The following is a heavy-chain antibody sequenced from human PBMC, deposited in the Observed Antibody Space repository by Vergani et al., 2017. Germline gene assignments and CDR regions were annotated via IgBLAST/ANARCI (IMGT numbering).Heavy chain of an antibody. CDR3: ATGQAAVAGPFDL. Sequence: EVQLLESGGGLVQPGGSLRLSCAASGFTFSSYAMSWVRQAPGKGLEWVSAISGSGGSTYYADSVKGRFTIARDNSKNTLYLQMTSLRAEETAVYYCATGQAAVAGPFDLWGRGTLVTVSS. CDR2: ISGSGGST. D-gene: IGHD6-19*01. J-gene: IGHJ2*01. V-gene: IGHV3-23*01. CDR1: GFTFSSYA.